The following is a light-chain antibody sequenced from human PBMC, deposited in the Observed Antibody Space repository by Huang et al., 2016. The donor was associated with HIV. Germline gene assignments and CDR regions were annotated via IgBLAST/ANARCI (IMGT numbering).Light chain of an antibody. CDR2: DAS. J-gene: IGKJ4*01. CDR3: QQYNNWPLT. CDR1: QSISYN. V-gene: IGKV3-15*01. Sequence: EIVMTQSPATLSVSPGERVTLPGRASQSISYNLAWYQQKPGQAPTLLIYDASTRATGIPARCSGGGSGTEFTLTISSLQSEDFAVYSCQQYNNWPLTFGGGTKVEIK.